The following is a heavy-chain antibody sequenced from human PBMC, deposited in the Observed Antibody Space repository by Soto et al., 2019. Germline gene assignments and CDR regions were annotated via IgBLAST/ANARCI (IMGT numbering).Heavy chain of an antibody. V-gene: IGHV4-59*08. CDR1: SGPDRSHN. Sequence: QVQLQQSGPRLVKPSETLSLTCTVSSGPDRSHNWGWIRQPPGRGLEWIGYVYYTGDTAYNPSLRGRVTISADSSTNDISLPLNSVTAADTAVYYCVRQGFDYLHGLVDVWGQGTTVSVSS. J-gene: IGHJ6*02. CDR3: VRQGFDYLHGLVDV. CDR2: VYYTGDT. D-gene: IGHD4-17*01.